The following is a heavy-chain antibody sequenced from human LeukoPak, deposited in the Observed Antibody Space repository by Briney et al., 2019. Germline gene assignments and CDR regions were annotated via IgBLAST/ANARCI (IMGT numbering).Heavy chain of an antibody. CDR1: GFTFDDYG. CDR2: INWNGGST. CDR3: AKDDNYIRFLS. V-gene: IGHV3-20*04. Sequence: GGSLRLSCAASGFTFDDYGMSWVRQAPGKGLEWVSGINWNGGSTGYADSVKGRFTISRDNAKNSLYLQMNSLRAEDTAVYYCAKDDNYIRFLSWGQGTLVTVSS. D-gene: IGHD3-16*01. J-gene: IGHJ5*02.